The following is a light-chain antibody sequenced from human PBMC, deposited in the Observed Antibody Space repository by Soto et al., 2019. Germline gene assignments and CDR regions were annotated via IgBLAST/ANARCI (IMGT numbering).Light chain of an antibody. J-gene: IGKJ4*01. V-gene: IGKV3-20*01. Sequence: EIVLTQSPGTLSLSPGERATLSCRASQSVSNNYIAWYQQSPGQAPRVLIYGASTRATGTPDRFSGSGSGTDFTFTISRLEPEDSAVYYCQQYGNSVTFGGGTKVDIK. CDR1: QSVSNNY. CDR2: GAS. CDR3: QQYGNSVT.